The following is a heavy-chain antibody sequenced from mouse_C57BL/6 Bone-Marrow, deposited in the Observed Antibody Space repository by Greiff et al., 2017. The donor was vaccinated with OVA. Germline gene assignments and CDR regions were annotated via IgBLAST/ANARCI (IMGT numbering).Heavy chain of an antibody. J-gene: IGHJ3*01. CDR1: GFSLTSYA. CDR2: IWTGGGT. V-gene: IGHV2-9-1*01. Sequence: VKLQESGPGLVAPSQSLSITCTVSGFSLTSYAISWVRQPPGKGLEWLGVIWTGGGTTYTSALKSRLSISKDNSKSQVFLKMNSLQTDDTARYYCARSFYYGSSSPFAYWGQGTLVTVSA. CDR3: ARSFYYGSSSPFAY. D-gene: IGHD1-1*01.